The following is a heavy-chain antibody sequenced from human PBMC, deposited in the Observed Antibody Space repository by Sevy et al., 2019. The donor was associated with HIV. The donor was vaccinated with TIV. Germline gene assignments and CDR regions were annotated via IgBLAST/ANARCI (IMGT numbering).Heavy chain of an antibody. CDR1: SYSFISGYY. V-gene: IGHV4-38-2*01. J-gene: IGHJ3*02. CDR2: FYHSGST. Sequence: SETRSLTCDVSSYSFISGYYWGWIWQPPGKGLEWIGSFYHSGSTYYNPSLKSRVSISVDTSKNHFSLKLGSVTAADTAVYYCASAIVGAFDAFDIWGQGTMVTVSS. CDR3: ASAIVGAFDAFDI. D-gene: IGHD1-26*01.